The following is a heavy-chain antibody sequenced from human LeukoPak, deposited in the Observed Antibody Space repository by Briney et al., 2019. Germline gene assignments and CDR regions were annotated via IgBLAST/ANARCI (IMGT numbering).Heavy chain of an antibody. CDR1: GCTFTSYG. D-gene: IGHD3-10*01. CDR2: ISAYNGNT. J-gene: IGHJ6*02. V-gene: IGHV1-18*01. CDR3: ARDSEVGWFGESNYYYYGMDV. Sequence: GASVKVSCKASGCTFTSYGISWVRQAPGQGLEWMGWISAYNGNTNYAQKLQGRVTMTTDTSTSTAYMELRSLRSDDTAVYYCARDSEVGWFGESNYYYYGMDVWGQGTTVTVSS.